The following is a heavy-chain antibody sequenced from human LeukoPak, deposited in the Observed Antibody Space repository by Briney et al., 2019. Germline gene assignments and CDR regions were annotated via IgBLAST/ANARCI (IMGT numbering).Heavy chain of an antibody. V-gene: IGHV4-59*01. CDR3: ARPVVVVAAIYWYFYL. CDR2: IYYSGST. CDR1: GGSISSYY. Sequence: PSETLSLTCTVSGGSISSYYWSWIRQPPGKGLEWIGYIYYSGSTNYNPSLKSRVTISVDTSKNQFSLKLSSVTAADTAVYYCARPVVVVAAIYWYFYLWGRGTLVTVSS. J-gene: IGHJ2*01. D-gene: IGHD2-15*01.